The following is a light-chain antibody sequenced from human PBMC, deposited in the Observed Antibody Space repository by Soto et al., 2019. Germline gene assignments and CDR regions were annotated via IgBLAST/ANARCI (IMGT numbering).Light chain of an antibody. CDR1: QGXXXX. CDR2: AAS. CDR3: QQAYSLPVT. V-gene: IGKV1-12*01. J-gene: IGKJ2*01. Sequence: DXQLTXSPSSVSASVGDRVTLTCRASQGXXXXLAWYQQKPGKAPKLLISAASTLQGGVPSRFSGSFSGTDFTLTITSLQAEDFATYFCQQAYSLPVTFGQGTKLEIK.